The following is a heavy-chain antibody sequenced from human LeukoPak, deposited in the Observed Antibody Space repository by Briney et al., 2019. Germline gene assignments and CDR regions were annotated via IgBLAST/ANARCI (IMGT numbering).Heavy chain of an antibody. D-gene: IGHD3-10*01. Sequence: GGSLRLSCAASGFTFSRHGMHWVRQAPGKGLEWVAVISYEGSNKNYADSVKGRFTISRDNSKNTLYLQMNSLRAEDTAVYYCAPKDYLGSGTYAFDCWGQGTLVTVSS. CDR1: GFTFSRHG. V-gene: IGHV3-30*03. CDR2: ISYEGSNK. CDR3: APKDYLGSGTYAFDC. J-gene: IGHJ4*02.